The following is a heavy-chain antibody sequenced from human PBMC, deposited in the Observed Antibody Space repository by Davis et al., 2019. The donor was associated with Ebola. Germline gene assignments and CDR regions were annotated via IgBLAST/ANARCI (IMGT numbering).Heavy chain of an antibody. CDR1: GGSFSGYY. Sequence: SETLSLTCAVYGGSFSGYYWSWIRQPPGKGLEWIGEINHSGSTNYNPSLKSRVTISVDTSKNQFSLKLSSVTAADTAVYYCARVSHAWLGLSTLNWFDPWGQGTLVTVSS. CDR3: ARVSHAWLGLSTLNWFDP. J-gene: IGHJ5*02. V-gene: IGHV4-34*01. CDR2: INHSGST. D-gene: IGHD3-22*01.